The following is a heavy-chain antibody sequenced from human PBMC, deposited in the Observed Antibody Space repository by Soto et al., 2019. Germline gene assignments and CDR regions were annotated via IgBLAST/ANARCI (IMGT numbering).Heavy chain of an antibody. Sequence: GASVKVSCKASGYTFTSYDINWVRQVTGQGLEWMGWMNPNSGNTGYAQRFQGRVTMTRNTSISTAYMELSSLRSEDTAVYYCARGGVFFFAAPTNPFDYWGQGTLVTVSS. D-gene: IGHD3-10*01. V-gene: IGHV1-8*01. CDR2: MNPNSGNT. CDR3: ARGGVFFFAAPTNPFDY. CDR1: GYTFTSYD. J-gene: IGHJ4*02.